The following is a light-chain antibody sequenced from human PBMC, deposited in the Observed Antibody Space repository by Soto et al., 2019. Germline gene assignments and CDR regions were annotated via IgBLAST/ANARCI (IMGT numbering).Light chain of an antibody. CDR1: SCDVGSYNL. CDR2: EVS. CDR3: CSYAGSSRGV. Sequence: QSALTQPASVSGSPGQSITISCTGTSCDVGSYNLVSWYQQHPGKAPKLMIYEVSKRPSGVSNRFSGSKSGNTASLTISGLQAEDEADYYCCSYAGSSRGVFGGGTKLTVL. J-gene: IGLJ3*02. V-gene: IGLV2-23*02.